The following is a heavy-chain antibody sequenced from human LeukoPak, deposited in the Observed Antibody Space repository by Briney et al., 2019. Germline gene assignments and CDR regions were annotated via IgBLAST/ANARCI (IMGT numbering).Heavy chain of an antibody. D-gene: IGHD2-2*01. CDR2: INHSGST. Sequence: KPSETLSLTCAVYAGSFSGYYWSWIRQPPGKGLEWIGEINHSGSTNCNPSLKSRVTISVDTSKNQFSLKPSSVTAADTAVYFCARGRGCSSTSCYNWFDPWGQGTLVTVSS. CDR3: ARGRGCSSTSCYNWFDP. V-gene: IGHV4-34*01. J-gene: IGHJ5*02. CDR1: AGSFSGYY.